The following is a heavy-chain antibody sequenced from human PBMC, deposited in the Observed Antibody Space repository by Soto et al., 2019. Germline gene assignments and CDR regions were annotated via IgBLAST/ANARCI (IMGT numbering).Heavy chain of an antibody. D-gene: IGHD4-17*01. Sequence: GGSLRLSCAASGFTFSSYWMSWVRQAPGKGLEWVANIKQDGSEKYYVDSVKGRFTISRDNAKNSLYLQMNSLGAEDTAVYYCARGKSDYGDYYFDYWGQGTLVTVSS. CDR3: ARGKSDYGDYYFDY. V-gene: IGHV3-7*03. J-gene: IGHJ4*02. CDR2: IKQDGSEK. CDR1: GFTFSSYW.